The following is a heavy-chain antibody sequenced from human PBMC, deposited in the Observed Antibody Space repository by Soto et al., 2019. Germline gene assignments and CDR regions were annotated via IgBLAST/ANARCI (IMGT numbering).Heavy chain of an antibody. V-gene: IGHV1-69*13. J-gene: IGHJ4*02. CDR3: ARQFDYDTSGYYYAY. CDR2: IMPVFGRP. CDR1: GGTFSKNT. Sequence: GASVKVSCKASGGTFSKNTIRWVRQAPGQGLEWMGGIMPVFGRPNYAQKFQGRVTITADEYTRTAYMELSRLKSDDTAVYYCARQFDYDTSGYYYAYWGQGTQVTVSS. D-gene: IGHD3-22*01.